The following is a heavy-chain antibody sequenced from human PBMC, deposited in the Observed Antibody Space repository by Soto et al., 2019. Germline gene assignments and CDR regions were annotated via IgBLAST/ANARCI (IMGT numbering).Heavy chain of an antibody. D-gene: IGHD6-19*01. V-gene: IGHV4-39*02. J-gene: IGHJ4*02. Sequence: SETLSLTCSVAGGSLCSGSFFWGWIRQPPGKGLEWIGHIYFTGTSSYSPSLKSRVAMFVDTSKNNFSLRLTSVTAADTAVYYCVRREAVAGSQFDFWGQGTLVTVSS. CDR3: VRREAVAGSQFDF. CDR2: IYFTGTS. CDR1: GGSLCSGSFF.